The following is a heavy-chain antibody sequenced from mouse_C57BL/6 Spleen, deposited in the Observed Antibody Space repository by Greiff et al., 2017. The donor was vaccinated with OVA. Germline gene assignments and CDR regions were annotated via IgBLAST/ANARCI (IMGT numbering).Heavy chain of an antibody. CDR3: TNNDGYDGGV. CDR1: GYTFTDYE. V-gene: IGHV1-15*01. Sequence: QVQLQQSGAELVRPGASVTLSCKASGYTFTDYEMHWVKQTPVHGLEWIGAIDPETGGTAYNQKFKGKAILTADKSSSTAYMELRSLTSEDSAVYYCTNNDGYDGGVWGQGTLVTVSA. CDR2: IDPETGGT. J-gene: IGHJ3*01. D-gene: IGHD2-2*01.